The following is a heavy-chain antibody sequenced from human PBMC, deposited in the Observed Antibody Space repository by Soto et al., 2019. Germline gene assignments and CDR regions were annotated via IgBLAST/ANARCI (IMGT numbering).Heavy chain of an antibody. CDR1: GYTFTGYY. J-gene: IGHJ4*02. CDR2: INPNNGGT. CDR3: ARYSRYDILIPLDY. Sequence: ASVKVSCKASGYTFTGYYMHWVRQAPGQGLEWMGWINPNNGGTNYAQKFRGWVTMTRDTSISTAYMELTSLRSDDTAVYYCARYSRYDILIPLDYWGQGTLVTVSS. D-gene: IGHD3-9*01. V-gene: IGHV1-2*04.